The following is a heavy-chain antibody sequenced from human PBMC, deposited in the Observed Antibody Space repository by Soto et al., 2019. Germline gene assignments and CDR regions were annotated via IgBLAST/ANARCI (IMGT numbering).Heavy chain of an antibody. V-gene: IGHV4-34*01. CDR2: INHRGRT. J-gene: IGHJ5*02. CDR3: ARVPSGDYPPYNWFDP. D-gene: IGHD4-17*01. Sequence: QVQLQQWGAGLLKPSETLSLTYAVYVGSFSGYYCSWIRQPPGKGLEWIGEINHRGRTNYNPSLKSRVTMSVDTSKNQFSLKLSSVTAADTAVYYCARVPSGDYPPYNWFDPWGQGTLVTVSS. CDR1: VGSFSGYY.